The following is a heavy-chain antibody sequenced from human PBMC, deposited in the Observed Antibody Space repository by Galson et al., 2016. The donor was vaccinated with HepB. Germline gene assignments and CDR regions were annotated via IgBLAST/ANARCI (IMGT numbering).Heavy chain of an antibody. J-gene: IGHJ4*02. V-gene: IGHV3-74*01. CDR3: ARDLSGPDY. CDR1: GFTFTHHQ. Sequence: SLRLSCATSGFTFTHHQMHWVRQVPGKGLVWVSRIEPDWSRPIYADSVKGRFTISRDNAENTLYLQMNSLRADDTAVYYCARDLSGPDYWGQGTLVTVSS. CDR2: IEPDWSRP.